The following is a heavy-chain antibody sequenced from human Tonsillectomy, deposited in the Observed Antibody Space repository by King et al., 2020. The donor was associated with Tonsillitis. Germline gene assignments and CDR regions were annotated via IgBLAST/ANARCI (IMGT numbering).Heavy chain of an antibody. CDR3: ARLYLTSYHQAIDY. J-gene: IGHJ4*02. D-gene: IGHD3-9*01. CDR1: GYTFTDYG. V-gene: IGHV1-18*04. CDR2: ISAYNGNI. Sequence: AQLVQSGGEVKKPGASVKVSCKASGYTFTDYGISWVRQAPGQGLEWMGWISAYNGNINYAQKFQGRLTMTPDTSTNTAYMELRSLRSDDTAVYYCARLYLTSYHQAIDYWGQGSLVTVSP.